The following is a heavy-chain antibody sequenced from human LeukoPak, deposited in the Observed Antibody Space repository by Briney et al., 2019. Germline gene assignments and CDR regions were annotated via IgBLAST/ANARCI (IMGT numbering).Heavy chain of an antibody. CDR2: ISGSGGST. J-gene: IGHJ4*02. CDR3: AKDQHVVVTAIFDY. Sequence: GGSLRLSCAASGFTFSSYAMSWVRQAPGKGLEWVSAISGSGGSTYYADSVRGRFTISRDNSKNTLYLQMNSLRAEDTAVYYCAKDQHVVVTAIFDYWGQGTLVTISS. CDR1: GFTFSSYA. D-gene: IGHD2-21*02. V-gene: IGHV3-23*01.